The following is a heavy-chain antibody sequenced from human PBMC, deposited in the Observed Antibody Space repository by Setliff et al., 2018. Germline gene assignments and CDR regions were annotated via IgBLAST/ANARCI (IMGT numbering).Heavy chain of an antibody. CDR2: IFSADSDT. V-gene: IGHV5-51*01. J-gene: IGHJ4*02. CDR1: GYRFSSYW. CDR3: ARALASAGTVYFDY. Sequence: SGYRFSSYWIGWVRQMPGKGLEWIGIIFSADSDTRYSPSFQGQVTISADKSISTAYLQWSSLKASDTAMYYCARALASAGTVYFDYWGQGTLVTVSS. D-gene: IGHD6-13*01.